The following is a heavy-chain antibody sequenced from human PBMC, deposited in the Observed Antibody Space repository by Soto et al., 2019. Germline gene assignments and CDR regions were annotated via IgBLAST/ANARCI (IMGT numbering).Heavy chain of an antibody. CDR1: GYTFTIYG. V-gene: IGHV1-18*01. D-gene: IGHD3-22*01. CDR3: ARDIKSRYYYDSSGYYPFDY. CDR2: ISAYNGNT. J-gene: IGHJ4*02. Sequence: ASVKVSCKASGYTFTIYGISWVRQAPGQGLEWMGWISAYNGNTNYAQKLQGRVTMTTDTSTSTAYMELRSLRSDDTAVYYCARDIKSRYYYDSSGYYPFDYWGQGTLVTVSS.